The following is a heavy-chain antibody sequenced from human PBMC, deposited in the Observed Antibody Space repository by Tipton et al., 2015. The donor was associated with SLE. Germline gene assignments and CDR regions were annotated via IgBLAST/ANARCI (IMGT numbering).Heavy chain of an antibody. CDR2: IYYSGST. CDR3: ARSSGYSSSWYKAFDI. Sequence: TLSLTCTVSGGSLSSYYWSWIRQPPGKGLEWIGYIYYSGSTNYNPSLKSRVTISVDTSKNQFSLKLSSVTAADTAVYYCARSSGYSSSWYKAFDIWGQGTMVTVSS. CDR1: GGSLSSYY. V-gene: IGHV4-59*07. J-gene: IGHJ3*02. D-gene: IGHD6-13*01.